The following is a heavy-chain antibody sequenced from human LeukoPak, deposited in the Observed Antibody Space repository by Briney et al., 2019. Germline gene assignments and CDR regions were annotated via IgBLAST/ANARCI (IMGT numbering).Heavy chain of an antibody. J-gene: IGHJ4*02. D-gene: IGHD3-3*01. V-gene: IGHV4-34*01. CDR1: GGSFSGYY. CDR3: ARGAEYYAIWRGYAGYSDY. Sequence: SETLSLTCAVYGGSFSGYYWSWIRQPPGKGLEWIGEINHSGSTNYNPSLRSRVTISLDRSKKKFSLKLTSVTAADTAVYFCARGAEYYAIWRGYAGYSDYWGQGISVTVSS. CDR2: INHSGST.